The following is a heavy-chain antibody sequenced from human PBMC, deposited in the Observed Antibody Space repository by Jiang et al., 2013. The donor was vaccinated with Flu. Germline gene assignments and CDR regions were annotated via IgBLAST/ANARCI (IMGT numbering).Heavy chain of an antibody. D-gene: IGHD2-15*01. V-gene: IGHV3-21*01. CDR1: GFTFSGYS. Sequence: VQLLESGGGLVKPGGSLRLSCAASGFTFSGYSMNWVRQAPGKGLEWVSSISSSSTYIYYADSMKGRFTISRDNAKDSLYLQMNSLRAEDTAVYYCARGGTKFCSGGNCYSWDYWGQGTLVTVSS. J-gene: IGHJ4*02. CDR3: ARGGTKFCSGGNCYSWDY. CDR2: ISSSSTYI.